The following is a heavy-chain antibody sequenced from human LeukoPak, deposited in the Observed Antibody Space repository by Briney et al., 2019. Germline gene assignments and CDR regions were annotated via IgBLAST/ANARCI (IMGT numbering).Heavy chain of an antibody. V-gene: IGHV4-38-2*02. J-gene: IGHJ4*02. CDR2: IYYSGST. D-gene: IGHD5-12*01. CDR1: GYSISSGYY. CDR3: GRRNSGSYDY. Sequence: SETLSLTCTVSGYSISSGYYWGWIRQPPGKGLEWIGSIYYSGSTYYNPSLKSRVTISLDTSKNQFSLKLSSVTAADTAVYYCGRRNSGSYDYWGQGTLVTVSS.